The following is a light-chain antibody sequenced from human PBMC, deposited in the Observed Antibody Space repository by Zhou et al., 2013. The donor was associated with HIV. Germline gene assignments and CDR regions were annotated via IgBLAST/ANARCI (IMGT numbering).Light chain of an antibody. CDR3: QQYNRWPPLT. Sequence: EIVLTQSPGTLSLSPGERATLSCRASQSVTSSSLAWYQQKPGQAPRLLIYDASTRATGVPVRFSGSGSGTEFTLTIAGLQSEDVAVYYCQQYNRWPPLTFGGGTQVEIK. J-gene: IGKJ4*01. CDR2: DAS. CDR1: QSVTSS. V-gene: IGKV3-15*01.